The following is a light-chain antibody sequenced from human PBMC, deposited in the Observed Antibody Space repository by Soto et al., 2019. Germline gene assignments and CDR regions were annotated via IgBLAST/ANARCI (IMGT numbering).Light chain of an antibody. CDR2: AAS. J-gene: IGKJ3*01. CDR3: QQSYSTPRVT. CDR1: QSISSY. V-gene: IGKV1-39*01. Sequence: DIQMTQSPSSLSASVGDRVTITCRASQSISSYLNWYQQKPGKAPKLLIYAASSLQSGVPSRFSGSGSGTDFTPTISSLQPEEFATYYCQQSYSTPRVTFGPGTKVDIK.